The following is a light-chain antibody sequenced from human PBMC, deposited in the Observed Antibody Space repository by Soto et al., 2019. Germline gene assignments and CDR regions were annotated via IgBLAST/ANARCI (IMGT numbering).Light chain of an antibody. CDR2: EVS. J-gene: IGLJ1*01. CDR3: SLYAGSNNFLYV. CDR1: SSDVGGYNY. V-gene: IGLV2-8*01. Sequence: QSALTQPPSASGSPGQSVTISCTGTSSDVGGYNYVSWYQQHPGKAPKLMIYEVSKRPSGVPDRFSGSKSGNTASLTVSGLQAEDEADYYCSLYAGSNNFLYVFGTGTKLTVL.